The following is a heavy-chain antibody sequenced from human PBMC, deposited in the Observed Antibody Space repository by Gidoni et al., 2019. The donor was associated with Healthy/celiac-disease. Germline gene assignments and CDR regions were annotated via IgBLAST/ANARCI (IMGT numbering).Heavy chain of an antibody. CDR2: IYYSGSP. D-gene: IGHD2-15*01. V-gene: IGHV4-31*03. CDR1: GDSSRSLRYY. J-gene: IGHJ4*02. Sequence: QVHLPESGPGLVKSPQTLALTCTVSGDSSRSLRYYWSWSRQHPGKGLEWIGYIYYSGSPYYNPSLKSRVTISVDTSKNQFSLKLSSVTAADTAVYYCARGLGEVVAAIPYCFDFWGQGTLVTVSS. CDR3: ARGLGEVVAAIPYCFDF.